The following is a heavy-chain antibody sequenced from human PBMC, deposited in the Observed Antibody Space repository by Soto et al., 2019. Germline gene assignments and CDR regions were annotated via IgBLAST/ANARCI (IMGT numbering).Heavy chain of an antibody. Sequence: SETLSLTCTVSGGSISGYYWSWIRQPPGKGLEWIAYVYYTGTTDYNPSLKSRVTISEDTSKNQFSLKLSSVTAADTAVYYCARGGNWFDPWGQGTLVTVSS. D-gene: IGHD3-10*01. CDR3: ARGGNWFDP. CDR2: VYYTGTT. V-gene: IGHV4-59*01. CDR1: GGSISGYY. J-gene: IGHJ5*02.